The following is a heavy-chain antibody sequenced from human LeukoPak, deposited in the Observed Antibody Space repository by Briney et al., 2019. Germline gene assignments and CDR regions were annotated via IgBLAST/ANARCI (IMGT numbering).Heavy chain of an antibody. V-gene: IGHV3-33*06. CDR2: IWSDGSNK. D-gene: IGHD1-26*01. CDR1: GFTFSSYG. CDR3: AKDRGATGPDWFDP. Sequence: GRSLRLSCAASGFTFSSYGMHWVRQAPGKGLEWVAVIWSDGSNKDYADSVKGRFTISRDNSKNTLYLEMNRLRAEDTAVYYCAKDRGATGPDWFDPWGQGTLVSVSS. J-gene: IGHJ5*02.